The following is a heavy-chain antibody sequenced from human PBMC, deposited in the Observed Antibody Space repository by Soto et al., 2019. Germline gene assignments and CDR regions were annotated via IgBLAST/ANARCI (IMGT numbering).Heavy chain of an antibody. J-gene: IGHJ4*02. Sequence: EVQLLESGGGLVQPGGSLRLSCAASGFTFSSYAMNWVLQAPGKGLEWVSSISGTSGRTYYADSVEGRFTISRDNSKNTLYLQIDSLRAEDTAVYYCAKDEGSGWYYFDYWGQGTLVSVSS. CDR1: GFTFSSYA. CDR3: AKDEGSGWYYFDY. D-gene: IGHD6-19*01. V-gene: IGHV3-23*01. CDR2: ISGTSGRT.